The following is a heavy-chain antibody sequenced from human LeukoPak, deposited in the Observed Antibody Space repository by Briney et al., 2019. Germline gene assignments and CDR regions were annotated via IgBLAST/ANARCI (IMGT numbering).Heavy chain of an antibody. D-gene: IGHD4-17*01. V-gene: IGHV5-10-1*01. J-gene: IGHJ4*02. CDR1: GYSFTSYW. CDR3: ARPQISTVTKVFDY. Sequence: KSGESLKISCKGSGYSFTSYWISWVRQMPGKGLEWKGRIDPSDSYTNYSPSFQGHVTISADKSISTAYLQWSSLKASDTAMYYCARPQISTVTKVFDYWGQGTLVTVSS. CDR2: IDPSDSYT.